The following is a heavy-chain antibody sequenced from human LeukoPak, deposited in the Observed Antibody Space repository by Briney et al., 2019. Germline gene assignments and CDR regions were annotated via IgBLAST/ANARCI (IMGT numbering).Heavy chain of an antibody. Sequence: GGSLRLSCAASGFTFDDSAMHWVRQAPGKGLEWVSGISWNSGSIGYADSVKGRFTISRDNAKNSLYLQMNSLRAEDMALYYCARDNRDYYGSGSYFDYWGQGILVTVSS. CDR2: ISWNSGSI. J-gene: IGHJ4*02. V-gene: IGHV3-9*03. CDR3: ARDNRDYYGSGSYFDY. CDR1: GFTFDDSA. D-gene: IGHD3-10*01.